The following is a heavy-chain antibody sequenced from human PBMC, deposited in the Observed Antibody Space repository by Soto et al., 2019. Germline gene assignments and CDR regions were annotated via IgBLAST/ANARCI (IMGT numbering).Heavy chain of an antibody. CDR1: GLTCSSYW. CDR2: INSDGSST. CDR3: ARAQGYFDY. Sequence: PVGSLRLSCAASGLTCSSYWMHWVRQAPGKGLVWVSRINSDGSSTSYADSVKGRFTISRDNAKNTLYLQMNSLRAEDTAVYYCARAQGYFDYWGQGTLVTVSS. V-gene: IGHV3-74*01. J-gene: IGHJ4*02.